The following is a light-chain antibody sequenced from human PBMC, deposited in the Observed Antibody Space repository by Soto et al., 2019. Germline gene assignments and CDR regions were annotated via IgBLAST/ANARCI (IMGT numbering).Light chain of an antibody. Sequence: NFMLTQPHSVSESPGKTVTISCTRSSGSIASNYVQWYQNRPGSAPTTVIYEDNQRPSGVPDRFSGSIDSSSNSDSLTISGLKTEDEADYYCQSYDSSNPWVFGGGTKLTVL. CDR1: SGSIASNY. CDR3: QSYDSSNPWV. CDR2: EDN. V-gene: IGLV6-57*03. J-gene: IGLJ3*02.